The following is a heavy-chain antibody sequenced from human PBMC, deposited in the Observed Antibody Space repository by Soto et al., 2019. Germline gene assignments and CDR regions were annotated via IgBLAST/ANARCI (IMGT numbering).Heavy chain of an antibody. V-gene: IGHV2-5*02. CDR3: AHTRGYSGPLNDS. CDR1: GFSLTTSGVG. J-gene: IGHJ4*02. CDR2: IYWDDDK. D-gene: IGHD5-12*01. Sequence: QITLKESGPTLVKPTQTLTLTCTISGFSLTTSGVGVGWIRQPPGKALEWLALIYWDDDKRYNPSLKSRLTITTDPYKNQVVRTMTNMDPGDTATYYCAHTRGYSGPLNDSWGQGTLVTVSS.